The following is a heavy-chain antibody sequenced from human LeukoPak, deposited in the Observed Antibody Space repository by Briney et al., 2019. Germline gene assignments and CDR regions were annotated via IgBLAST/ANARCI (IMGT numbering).Heavy chain of an antibody. Sequence: SETLSLTCTVSGGSISTYYWSWIRQPPGKGLEWIGYVYYSGSTNYNPSLKSRVTISADTSKNQFSLRLSSVTAADTAVYYCARTYDYVWGSYRYPFDYWGQGTLVTVSS. D-gene: IGHD3-16*02. V-gene: IGHV4-59*01. CDR3: ARTYDYVWGSYRYPFDY. CDR1: GGSISTYY. CDR2: VYYSGST. J-gene: IGHJ4*02.